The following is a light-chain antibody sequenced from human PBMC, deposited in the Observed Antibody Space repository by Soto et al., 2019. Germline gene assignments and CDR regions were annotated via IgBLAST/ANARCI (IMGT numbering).Light chain of an antibody. V-gene: IGKV3-20*01. Sequence: EVMLTQSPGTLSLSPGERATLSCRASQSVSSNYLAGYQQKSGQAPRLLIYGASNRATGIPDRFRGSGSGTDFTLTIRRLEPEDFAVYYCQQYDTSPRTFGQGTKVEFK. CDR2: GAS. CDR3: QQYDTSPRT. CDR1: QSVSSNY. J-gene: IGKJ1*01.